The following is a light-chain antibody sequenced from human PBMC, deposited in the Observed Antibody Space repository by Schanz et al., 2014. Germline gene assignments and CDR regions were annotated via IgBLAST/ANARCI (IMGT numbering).Light chain of an antibody. J-gene: IGLJ3*02. CDR2: EVY. CDR1: SSDVGSYDR. Sequence: QSALTQPPSVSGSPGQSVTISCTGTSSDVGSYDRVSWYQQPPDTAPKLMIYEVYKRPSGVPDRFSGSKSGNTASLTISGLQAEDEADYYCCSSAASNTWVFGGGTKVTVL. V-gene: IGLV2-18*02. CDR3: CSSAASNTWV.